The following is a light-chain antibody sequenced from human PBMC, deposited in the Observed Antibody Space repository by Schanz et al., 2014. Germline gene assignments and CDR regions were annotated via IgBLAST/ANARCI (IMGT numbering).Light chain of an antibody. CDR3: SSYGGSHNYV. J-gene: IGLJ1*01. V-gene: IGLV2-8*01. Sequence: QSVLTQPASVSGSPGQSITISCTGTSSDVGGYNYVSWYQHHPGKAPKLMIYEVTKRPSGVPDRFSGSKSGNTASLTVSGLQAEDEADYYCSSYGGSHNYVFGTGTKLTVL. CDR1: SSDVGGYNY. CDR2: EVT.